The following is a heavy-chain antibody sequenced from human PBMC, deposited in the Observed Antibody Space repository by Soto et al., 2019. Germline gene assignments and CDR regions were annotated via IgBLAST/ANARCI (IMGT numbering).Heavy chain of an antibody. J-gene: IGHJ2*01. CDR1: GDFISSHY. CDR2: VYHDGKT. V-gene: IGHV4-59*08. Sequence: QVQLQESGPGLVKPSETLSLTCTVSGDFISSHYWSWIRQPPGKGLEWIGYVYHDGKTASNPSLKSRVTISMDTSKNQISLSLTSVTSADTAVYYCARPRGTTPAGWYFDLWGRGTLVTVSS. CDR3: ARPRGTTPAGWYFDL. D-gene: IGHD1-26*01.